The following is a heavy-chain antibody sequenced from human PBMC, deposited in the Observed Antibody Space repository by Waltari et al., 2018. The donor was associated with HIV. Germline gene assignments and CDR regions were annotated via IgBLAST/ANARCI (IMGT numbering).Heavy chain of an antibody. J-gene: IGHJ4*02. D-gene: IGHD5-12*01. CDR2: IYYSGST. Sequence: QLQLQESGPGLVKPSETLSLTCTVSGGSISSSSYYWGWIRQSPGKGLEWIGSIYYSGSTYYNPSLKSRVTISVDTSKNQFSLKLSSVTAADTAVYYCARVAGRYYFDYWGQGTLVTVSS. V-gene: IGHV4-39*01. CDR3: ARVAGRYYFDY. CDR1: GGSISSSSYY.